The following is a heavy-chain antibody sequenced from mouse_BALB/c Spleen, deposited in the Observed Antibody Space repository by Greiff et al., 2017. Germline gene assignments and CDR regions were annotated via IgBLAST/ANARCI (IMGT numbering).Heavy chain of an antibody. CDR2: ISSGGST. Sequence: EVMLVESGGGLVKPGGSLKLSCAASGFTFSSYAMSWVRQTPEKRLEWVASISSGGSTYYPDSVKGRFTISRDNARNILYLQMSSLRSEDTAMYYCARGLTGYAMDYWGQGTSVTVSS. CDR1: GFTFSSYA. J-gene: IGHJ4*01. V-gene: IGHV5-6-5*01. D-gene: IGHD4-1*01. CDR3: ARGLTGYAMDY.